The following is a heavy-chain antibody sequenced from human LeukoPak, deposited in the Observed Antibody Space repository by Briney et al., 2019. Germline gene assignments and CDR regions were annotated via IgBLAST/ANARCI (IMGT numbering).Heavy chain of an antibody. J-gene: IGHJ4*02. V-gene: IGHV3-33*06. D-gene: IGHD5-18*01. Sequence: GGSLRLSCAASGFTFSGYGMHWVRQAPDKGREWVAVIWYDGNNKYYAESVKGRFTISRDNSKNTLYLQMNSLRSEDTAVYYSAKDERYTTMVTYSFNYWAKGALSTVS. CDR3: AKDERYTTMVTYSFNY. CDR2: IWYDGNNK. CDR1: GFTFSGYG.